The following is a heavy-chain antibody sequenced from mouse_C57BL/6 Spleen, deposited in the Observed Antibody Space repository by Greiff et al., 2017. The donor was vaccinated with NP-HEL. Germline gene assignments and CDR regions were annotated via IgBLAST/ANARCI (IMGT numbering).Heavy chain of an antibody. V-gene: IGHV1-50*01. CDR1: GYTFTSYW. D-gene: IGHD2-3*01. Sequence: QVQLQQPGAELVKPGASVKLSCKASGYTFTSYWMQWVKQRPGQGLEWIGEIDPSDSYTNYNHKFKGKAPLTVDTYSSTAYMQLSSLTSENSAVYYCARGNSRYDGTKGHFDYWGQGTTLTVSS. J-gene: IGHJ2*01. CDR3: ARGNSRYDGTKGHFDY. CDR2: IDPSDSYT.